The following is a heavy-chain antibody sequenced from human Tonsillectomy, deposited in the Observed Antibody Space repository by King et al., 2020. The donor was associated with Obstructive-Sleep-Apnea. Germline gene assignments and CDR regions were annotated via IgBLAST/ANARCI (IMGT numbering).Heavy chain of an antibody. CDR2: ISWDSGSI. D-gene: IGHD3-10*01. J-gene: IGHJ4*02. V-gene: IGHV3-9*01. CDR1: GFTFDDYA. Sequence: VQLVESGGGLVQPGRSLRLSCAASGFTFDDYAMHWVRQAPGKGLEWVSGISWDSGSIGYADSVKGRFTISRDNAKNSLYLQMNSLRAEDTALYYCAKDSEVDYYGSGSHSLDYWGQGTLVTVSS. CDR3: AKDSEVDYYGSGSHSLDY.